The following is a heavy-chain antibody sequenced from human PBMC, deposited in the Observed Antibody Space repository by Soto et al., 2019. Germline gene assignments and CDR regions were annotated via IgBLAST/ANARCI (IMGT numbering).Heavy chain of an antibody. Sequence: SLRLSCAASGFTFSSYAMHWVRQAPGKGLEYVSAISSNGGSTYYANSVKGRFTISRDNSKNTLYLQMGSLRAEDMAVYYCARGGYVLLYYFDYWGQGTLVTVSS. V-gene: IGHV3-64*01. CDR3: ARGGYVLLYYFDY. D-gene: IGHD3-10*01. CDR2: ISSNGGST. CDR1: GFTFSSYA. J-gene: IGHJ4*02.